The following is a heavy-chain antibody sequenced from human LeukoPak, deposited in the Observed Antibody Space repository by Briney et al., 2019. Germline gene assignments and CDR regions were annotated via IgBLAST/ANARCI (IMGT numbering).Heavy chain of an antibody. J-gene: IGHJ6*03. CDR2: INHSGST. CDR1: GGSFSGYY. CDR3: ARHRFGYSYGLIIREDYYYMDV. Sequence: PSETLSLTCAVYGGSFSGYYWSWIRQPPGKGLEWIGEINHSGSTNYNPSLKSRVTISVDTSKNQFSLKLSSVTAADTAVYYCARHRFGYSYGLIIREDYYYMDVWGKGTTVTISS. D-gene: IGHD5-18*01. V-gene: IGHV4-34*01.